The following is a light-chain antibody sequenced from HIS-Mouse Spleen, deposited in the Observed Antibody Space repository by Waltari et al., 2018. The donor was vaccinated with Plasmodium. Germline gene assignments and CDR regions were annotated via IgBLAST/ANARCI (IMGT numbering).Light chain of an antibody. V-gene: IGLV2-23*01. J-gene: IGLJ3*02. CDR3: CSYAGSPWV. CDR1: SSDVGSYNL. Sequence: QSALTQPASVSGSPGQSITISCTGTSSDVGSYNLVSWYQQHPGKAPKLMLYEGSKRPSGVSNRVSGPKSGNTASLTISGLQAEDEADYYCCSYAGSPWVFGGGTKLTVL. CDR2: EGS.